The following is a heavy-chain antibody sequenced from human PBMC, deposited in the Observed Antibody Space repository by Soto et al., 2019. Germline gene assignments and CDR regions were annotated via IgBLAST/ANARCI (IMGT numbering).Heavy chain of an antibody. CDR2: ISYHGSKQ. D-gene: IGHD3-10*01. V-gene: IGHV3-30*18. Sequence: QVRLVESGGGVVQPGRSLRLSCAASGFTFSSYGIHWVRQAPGKGLEWVAVISYHGSKQYYADSVKGRFTISRDNSNNTLYLQMNGLRAEDTAVYYCAKALGPYGSGANWFDPWGQGTLVTVSS. CDR1: GFTFSSYG. CDR3: AKALGPYGSGANWFDP. J-gene: IGHJ5*02.